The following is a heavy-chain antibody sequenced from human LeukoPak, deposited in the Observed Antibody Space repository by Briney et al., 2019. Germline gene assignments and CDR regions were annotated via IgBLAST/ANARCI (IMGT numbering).Heavy chain of an antibody. CDR2: IYYSGST. J-gene: IGHJ6*03. D-gene: IGHD2-2*01. CDR3: ASDPPRTRDYYYYYMDV. V-gene: IGHV4-31*03. CDR1: GGSISSGVYY. Sequence: PSETLSLTCTVSGGSISSGVYYWGWIRQHPGKGLEWIGYIYYSGSTYYNPSLKSRVTISVDTSKNQFSLKLSSVTAADTAVYYCASDPPRTRDYYYYYMDVWGKGTTATVSS.